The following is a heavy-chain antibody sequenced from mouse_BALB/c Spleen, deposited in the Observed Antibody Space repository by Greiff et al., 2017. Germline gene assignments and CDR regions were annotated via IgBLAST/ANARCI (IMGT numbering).Heavy chain of an antibody. CDR3: ARDPYGYDY. CDR1: GFTFTDYY. J-gene: IGHJ2*01. V-gene: IGHV7-3*02. Sequence: EVMLVESGGGLVQPGGSLRLSCATSGFTFTDYYMSWVRQPPGKALEWLGFIRNKANGYTTEYSASVKGRFTISRDNSQSILYLQMNTLRAEDSATYYCARDPYGYDYWGQGTTLTVSS. D-gene: IGHD1-2*01. CDR2: IRNKANGYTT.